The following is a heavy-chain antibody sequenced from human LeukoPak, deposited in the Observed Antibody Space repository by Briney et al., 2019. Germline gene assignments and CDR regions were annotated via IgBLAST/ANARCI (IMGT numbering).Heavy chain of an antibody. V-gene: IGHV3-11*01. CDR1: GFTFSDYY. Sequence: PGGSLRLSCAASGFTFSDYYMSWIRQAPGKGVEWVSYISSSGSTIYYADSVKGRFTISRDNAKNSLYLQMNSLRAEDTAVYYCATHDSSGYYSGAFDIWGQGTMGTVSS. J-gene: IGHJ3*02. D-gene: IGHD3-22*01. CDR3: ATHDSSGYYSGAFDI. CDR2: ISSSGSTI.